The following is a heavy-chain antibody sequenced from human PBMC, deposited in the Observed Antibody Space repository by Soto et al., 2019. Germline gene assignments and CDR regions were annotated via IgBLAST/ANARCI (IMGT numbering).Heavy chain of an antibody. V-gene: IGHV4-61*01. Sequence: SETLSLTCTVSGDPVTSTNYYWSWIRQPPGEGLEWIGYNHYSGSTNYNPSLKSRVTISVDSSKNQFSLKLDSVTAADTAVYYCARLGGYYQAFDSWGQGTLVTVSS. CDR3: ARLGGYYQAFDS. J-gene: IGHJ4*02. CDR1: GDPVTSTNYY. D-gene: IGHD3-22*01. CDR2: NHYSGST.